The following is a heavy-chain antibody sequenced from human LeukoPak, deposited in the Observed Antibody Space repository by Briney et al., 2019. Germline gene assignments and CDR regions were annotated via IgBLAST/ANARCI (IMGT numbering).Heavy chain of an antibody. Sequence: GASVKVSCKASGYTFTRYFLHWVRQAPGQGLEWMGIINPSGGSTNYAQKFQGRVTMTRDTSTSTVYMELSSLRSEDTAVYYCSRDRIDSSGMIFDYWGQGTLVTVSS. CDR2: INPSGGST. D-gene: IGHD3-22*01. J-gene: IGHJ4*02. V-gene: IGHV1-46*01. CDR1: GYTFTRYF. CDR3: SRDRIDSSGMIFDY.